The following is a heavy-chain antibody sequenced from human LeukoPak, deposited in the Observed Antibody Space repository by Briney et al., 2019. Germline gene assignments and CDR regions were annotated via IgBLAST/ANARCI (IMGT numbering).Heavy chain of an antibody. CDR2: ISYDGSNK. V-gene: IGHV3-30*04. D-gene: IGHD1-14*01. Sequence: GGSLRLSCAASGFTFSSYAMHWVRQAPGKGLGWVAVISYDGSNKYYADSVKGRFTISRDNSKNTLYLQMNSLRAEDTAVYYCARDTGRNYMDVWGKGTTVTVSS. J-gene: IGHJ6*03. CDR3: ARDTGRNYMDV. CDR1: GFTFSSYA.